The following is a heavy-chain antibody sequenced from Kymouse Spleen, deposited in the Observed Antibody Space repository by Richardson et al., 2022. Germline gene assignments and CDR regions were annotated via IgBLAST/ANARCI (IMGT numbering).Heavy chain of an antibody. CDR3: ARDSITIFGVVPGGMDV. V-gene: IGHV3-48*02. CDR1: GFTFSSYS. CDR2: ISSSSSTI. Sequence: EVQLVESGGGLVQPGGSLRLSCAASGFTFSSYSMNWVRQAPGKGLEWVSYISSSSSTIYYADSVKGRFTISRDNAKNSLYLQMNSLRDEDTAVYYCARDSITIFGVVPGGMDVWGQGTTVTVSS. J-gene: IGHJ6*02. D-gene: IGHD3-3*01.